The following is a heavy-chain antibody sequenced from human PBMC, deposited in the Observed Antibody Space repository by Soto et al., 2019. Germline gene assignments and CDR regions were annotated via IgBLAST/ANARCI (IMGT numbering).Heavy chain of an antibody. J-gene: IGHJ4*02. V-gene: IGHV3-30*18. CDR3: AKEGAYYDSSGYVFDY. Sequence: PGGSLRLSCAASGFTFSSYGMHWVRQAPGKGLEWVAVISYDGSNKYYADSVKGRFTISRDNSENTLYLQMNSLRAEDTAVYYCAKEGAYYDSSGYVFDYWGQGTLVTVSS. D-gene: IGHD3-22*01. CDR2: ISYDGSNK. CDR1: GFTFSSYG.